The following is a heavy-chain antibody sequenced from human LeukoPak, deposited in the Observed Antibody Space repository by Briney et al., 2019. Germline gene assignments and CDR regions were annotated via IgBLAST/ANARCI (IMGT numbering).Heavy chain of an antibody. V-gene: IGHV3-49*03. CDR2: IRSKAFGGTP. Sequence: PGGSLRLSCSASGFTFDVYAVSWFRKAPGKGLEWVVFIRSKAFGGTPEYAASVKGRFTISRDDSKSIAYLQMNSLKTEDTAVYYCTRNTVTVHFDYWSQGTLVTVSS. CDR1: GFTFDVYA. D-gene: IGHD4-17*01. CDR3: TRNTVTVHFDY. J-gene: IGHJ4*02.